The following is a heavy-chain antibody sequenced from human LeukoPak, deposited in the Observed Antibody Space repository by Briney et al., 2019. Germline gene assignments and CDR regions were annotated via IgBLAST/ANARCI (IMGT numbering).Heavy chain of an antibody. J-gene: IGHJ4*02. CDR3: AKDRRPYSGSEGFDY. D-gene: IGHD6-13*01. V-gene: IGHV3-23*01. Sequence: GGSLRLSCAASGFTFSSYAMSWVRQAQGKGLEWVSAISGSGGSTYYADSVKGRFTISRDNSKNTLYLQMNSLRAEGTAVYYCAKDRRPYSGSEGFDYWGQGTLVTVSS. CDR2: ISGSGGST. CDR1: GFTFSSYA.